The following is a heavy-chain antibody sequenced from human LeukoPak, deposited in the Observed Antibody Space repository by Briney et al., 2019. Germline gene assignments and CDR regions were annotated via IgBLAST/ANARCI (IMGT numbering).Heavy chain of an antibody. CDR2: INPDSGGT. CDR1: GYTFTGYY. J-gene: IGHJ5*02. CDR3: ARGGPPKTWIQLWGWFDP. V-gene: IGHV1-2*02. Sequence: ASVKVSCKASGYTFTGYYMHWVRQAPGQGLEWMGWINPDSGGTNYAEKFQGRVTMTRDTSISTAYMELSRLRSDDTAVYYCARGGPPKTWIQLWGWFDPWGQGTLVTVSS. D-gene: IGHD5-18*01.